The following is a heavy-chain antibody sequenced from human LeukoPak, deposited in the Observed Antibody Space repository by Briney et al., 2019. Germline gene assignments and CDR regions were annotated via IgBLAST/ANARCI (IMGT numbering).Heavy chain of an antibody. J-gene: IGHJ6*03. D-gene: IGHD3-22*01. CDR2: IIPIFGTA. CDR1: GGTFSSYA. V-gene: IGHV1-69*05. Sequence: GASVKVSCKASGGTFSSYAISWVRQAPGQGLEWMGGIIPIFGTANYAQKFQGRVKITTDESTSTAYMELSSLRSEDTAVYYCARVNSSGAPPNYYYYYYMDVWGKGTTVTVSS. CDR3: ARVNSSGAPPNYYYYYYMDV.